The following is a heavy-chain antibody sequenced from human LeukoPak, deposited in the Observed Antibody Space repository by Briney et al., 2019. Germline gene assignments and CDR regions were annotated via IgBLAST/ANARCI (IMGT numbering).Heavy chain of an antibody. CDR3: ARDQGSAIAVAGGDFDY. J-gene: IGHJ4*02. CDR2: ISSSSSYI. CDR1: GFTFSSYS. D-gene: IGHD6-19*01. Sequence: GGSLRLSCAASGFTFSSYSMDWVRQAPGKGLEWVSSISSSSSYIYYADSVKGRFTISRDNAKNSLYLQMNSLRAEDTAVYYCARDQGSAIAVAGGDFDYWGQGTLVTVSS. V-gene: IGHV3-21*01.